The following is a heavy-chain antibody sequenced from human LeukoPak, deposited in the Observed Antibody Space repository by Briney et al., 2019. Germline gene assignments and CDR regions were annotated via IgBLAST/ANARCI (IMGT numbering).Heavy chain of an antibody. CDR3: ARVIHLVYYYMDV. Sequence: ASVKVSCKASGGTFSSYAISWVRQAPGQGLEWMGIINPSGGSTSYAQKFQGRVTMTRDTSTSTVYMELSSLRSEDTAVYYCARVIHLVYYYMDVWGKGTTVTVSS. V-gene: IGHV1-46*01. J-gene: IGHJ6*03. CDR1: GGTFSSYA. D-gene: IGHD5-18*01. CDR2: INPSGGST.